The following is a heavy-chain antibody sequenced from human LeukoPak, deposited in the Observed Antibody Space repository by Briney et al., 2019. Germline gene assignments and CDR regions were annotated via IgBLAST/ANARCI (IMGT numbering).Heavy chain of an antibody. CDR3: ASSRGFYDSSGYYYGDAFDI. CDR1: GGSFSGYY. J-gene: IGHJ3*02. D-gene: IGHD3-22*01. CDR2: INHSGST. Sequence: SETLSLTCAVYGGSFSGYYWSWIRQPPGKGLEWIGEINHSGSTNYNPSLKSRVTISVDTSKNQFSLKLSSVTAADTAVYYCASSRGFYDSSGYYYGDAFDIWGQGTMVTVSS. V-gene: IGHV4-34*01.